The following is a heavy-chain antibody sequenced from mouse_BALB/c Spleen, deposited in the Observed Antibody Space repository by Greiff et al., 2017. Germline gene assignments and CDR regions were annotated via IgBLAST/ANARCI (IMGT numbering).Heavy chain of an antibody. V-gene: IGHV3-2*02. D-gene: IGHD1-3*01. Sequence: EVKLVESGPGLVKPSQSLSLTCTVTGYSITSDYAWNWIRQFPGNKLEWMGYISYSGSTSYNPSLKSRISITRDTSKNQFFLQLNSVTTEDTATYYCAREWYSFAYWGQGTLVTVSA. J-gene: IGHJ3*01. CDR2: ISYSGST. CDR1: GYSITSDYA. CDR3: AREWYSFAY.